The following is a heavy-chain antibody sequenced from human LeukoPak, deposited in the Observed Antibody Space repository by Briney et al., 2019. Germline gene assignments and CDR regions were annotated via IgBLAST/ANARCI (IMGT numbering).Heavy chain of an antibody. CDR2: INQDGGEK. Sequence: GGSLRLSCAASGFTFSSYWMIWVRQAPGKGLEWVANINQDGGEKNYVDSVKGRFTISRDNANNLLYLQMNSLRAEDTAVYYCARDYPDIVVVPAANGFWFDPWGQGTLVTVSS. D-gene: IGHD2-2*01. V-gene: IGHV3-7*01. CDR3: ARDYPDIVVVPAANGFWFDP. CDR1: GFTFSSYW. J-gene: IGHJ5*02.